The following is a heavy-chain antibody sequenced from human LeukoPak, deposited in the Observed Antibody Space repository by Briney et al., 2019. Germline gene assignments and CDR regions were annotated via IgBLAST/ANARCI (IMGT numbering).Heavy chain of an antibody. V-gene: IGHV3-66*02. J-gene: IGHJ2*01. CDR1: GFTVSSNY. CDR2: IYSGGST. D-gene: IGHD3-22*01. CDR3: AREESGYYYDSSGYSKNWYFDL. Sequence: GGSLRLSCAASGFTVSSNYMSWVRQAPGKGLEWVSVIYSGGSTYHADSVKGRFTISRDNSKNTLYLQMNSLRAEDTAVYYCAREESGYYYDSSGYSKNWYFDLWGRGTLVTVSS.